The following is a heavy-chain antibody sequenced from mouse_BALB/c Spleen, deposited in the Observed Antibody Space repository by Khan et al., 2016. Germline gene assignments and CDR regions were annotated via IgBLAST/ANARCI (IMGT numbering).Heavy chain of an antibody. CDR3: LRDAMDY. CDR2: LNPNNGGT. J-gene: IGHJ4*01. V-gene: IGHV1-18*01. CDR1: GYSFTGYY. D-gene: IGHD1-1*01. Sequence: VQLKQSGPDLVKPGASVKISCKASGYSFTGYYMDWVKQSHGKSLEWIGRLNPNNGGTTYNQNFKGKAILTVDKSSTTAYMELRSLTSEDSVVYCCLRDAMDYWGQGTSVTVSS.